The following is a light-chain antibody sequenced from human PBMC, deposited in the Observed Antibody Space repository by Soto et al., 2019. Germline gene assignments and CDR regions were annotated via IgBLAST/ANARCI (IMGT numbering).Light chain of an antibody. CDR1: SGHSSYA. CDR3: QTWGTAIHDVI. CDR2: LNSDGSH. V-gene: IGLV4-69*01. Sequence: QLVLTQSPSASASLGASVKLTCTLSSGHSSYAIAWHQQQPEKGPRYLMKLNSDGSHNKGDGIPDRFSGSSSGAERHLTISSRQSEDESDYYCQTWGTAIHDVIFGGGTKLTVL. J-gene: IGLJ2*01.